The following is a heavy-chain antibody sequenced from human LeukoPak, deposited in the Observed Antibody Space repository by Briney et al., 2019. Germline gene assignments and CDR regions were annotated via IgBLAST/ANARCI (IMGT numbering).Heavy chain of an antibody. Sequence: GGSLRLSCAASGFTFSRYSMNWVRQAPGKGLEWVSYLSSTSTTIYYADSVKGRFTISRDNAKNSLYLQMNSLRDEDTAVYYCVRGALYDILTGYFDYWGQGTLVTVSS. CDR1: GFTFSRYS. J-gene: IGHJ4*02. D-gene: IGHD3-9*01. CDR3: VRGALYDILTGYFDY. CDR2: LSSTSTTI. V-gene: IGHV3-48*02.